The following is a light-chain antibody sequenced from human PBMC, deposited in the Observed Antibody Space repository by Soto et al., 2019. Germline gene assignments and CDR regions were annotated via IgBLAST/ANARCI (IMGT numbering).Light chain of an antibody. J-gene: IGKJ5*01. CDR3: QQRSNWPPIT. CDR2: DAS. V-gene: IGKV3-11*01. Sequence: EIVLTQSPATLSLSPGERATLSCRASQSVGSYLAWYQQKPGQPPRLLIYDASNRATGIPARFSASGSVTDFTLTISSLEPEDFAVYYCQQRSNWPPITFGQGTRLEIK. CDR1: QSVGSY.